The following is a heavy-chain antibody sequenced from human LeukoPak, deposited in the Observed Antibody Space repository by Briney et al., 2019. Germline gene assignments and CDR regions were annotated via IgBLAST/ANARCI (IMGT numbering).Heavy chain of an antibody. D-gene: IGHD6-6*01. CDR1: GGSFSGYY. J-gene: IGHJ5*02. CDR3: ARGGRFRPRWFDP. Sequence: PSETLSLTCAVYGGSFSGYYWSWIRQPPGKRLEWIGEINHSGSTNYNPSLKSRVTISVDTSKNQFSLKLSSVTAADTAVYYCARGGRFRPRWFDPWGQGTLVTVSS. V-gene: IGHV4-34*01. CDR2: INHSGST.